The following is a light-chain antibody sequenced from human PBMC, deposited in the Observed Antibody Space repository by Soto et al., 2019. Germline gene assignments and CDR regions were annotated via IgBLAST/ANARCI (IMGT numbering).Light chain of an antibody. Sequence: DIQMTQSPSTLSASVGDRVTITCRASQSISKYLAWYQQKPGKAPKLLIYKASSLGSGVPSRFSDSGSGTEFTLTISSLQTDDFGTYYCQEYNSNWTFGQGTKVEIK. V-gene: IGKV1-5*03. J-gene: IGKJ1*01. CDR3: QEYNSNWT. CDR1: QSISKY. CDR2: KAS.